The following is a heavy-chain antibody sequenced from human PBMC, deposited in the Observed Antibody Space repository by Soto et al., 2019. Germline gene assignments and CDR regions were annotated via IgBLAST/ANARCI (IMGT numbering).Heavy chain of an antibody. Sequence: QVQLQESGPGLVKPSQTLSLTCTVSGGSISSGDYYWSWIRQPPGKGLEWIGYIYYSGSTYYNPSLQSRVTISVDTSKNQCSLKLSSVTAADTAVYYCARETDYYDSSGYMSGFDPWGQGTLVTVSS. J-gene: IGHJ5*02. CDR3: ARETDYYDSSGYMSGFDP. D-gene: IGHD3-22*01. CDR2: IYYSGST. V-gene: IGHV4-30-4*01. CDR1: GGSISSGDYY.